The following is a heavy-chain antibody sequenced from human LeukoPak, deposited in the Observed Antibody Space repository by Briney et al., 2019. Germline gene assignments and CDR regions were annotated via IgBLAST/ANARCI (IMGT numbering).Heavy chain of an antibody. J-gene: IGHJ4*02. V-gene: IGHV3-23*01. CDR3: AKDRVPVSMI. CDR2: ISGSGSST. Sequence: GGSPRLSCAASASTFSGYGMSWVRQAPGKGLEWVSGISGSGSSTYYADSVKGRFTISRDNSKSILYLQMSSLRAEDTAVYYCAKDRVPVSMIWGQGTLVTVSS. D-gene: IGHD3-22*01. CDR1: ASTFSGYG.